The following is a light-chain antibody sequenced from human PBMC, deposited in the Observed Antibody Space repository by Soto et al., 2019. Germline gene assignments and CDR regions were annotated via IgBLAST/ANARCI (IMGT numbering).Light chain of an antibody. Sequence: EIVLTQSPATLSLSPGERATLSCRASQSVSGFLGWYQQKLGRAPRLLIHDTSNRATGVPARFSGSGSGTDFTLTISSLEPEDFGVYYCQQRGSWPPTFGQGTRLEIK. CDR2: DTS. V-gene: IGKV3-11*01. J-gene: IGKJ5*01. CDR3: QQRGSWPPT. CDR1: QSVSGF.